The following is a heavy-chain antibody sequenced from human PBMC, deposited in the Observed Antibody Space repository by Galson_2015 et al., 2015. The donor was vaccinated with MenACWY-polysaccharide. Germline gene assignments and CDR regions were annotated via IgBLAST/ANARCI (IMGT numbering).Heavy chain of an antibody. J-gene: IGHJ6*02. V-gene: IGHV1-8*01. CDR1: GYTFTGFD. CDR3: ARLNCSRVSCYYGMDV. CDR2: MNPGSGNT. Sequence: SVKVSCKASGYTFTGFDINWVRQATGQGLEWMGWMNPGSGNTGYAQKWQGTVTMTRDISITTAYMELSSLRSEDTAIYYCARLNCSRVSCYYGMDVWGQGTTVTVSS. D-gene: IGHD2-2*01.